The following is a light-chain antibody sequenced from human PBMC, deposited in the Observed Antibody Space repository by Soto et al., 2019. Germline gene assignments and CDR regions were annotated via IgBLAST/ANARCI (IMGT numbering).Light chain of an antibody. V-gene: IGLV2-14*03. J-gene: IGLJ1*01. CDR3: SSYTSNNTRV. CDR2: DVS. Sequence: QSVLAQPASVSGSPGQSITISCTGTSSDVGGFNYVSWYQQYPGKAPKLLIYDVSNRPSGVSNRFSGSKSGNTASLTISGLQAEDEADYYCSSYTSNNTRVFGTGTKVTVL. CDR1: SSDVGGFNY.